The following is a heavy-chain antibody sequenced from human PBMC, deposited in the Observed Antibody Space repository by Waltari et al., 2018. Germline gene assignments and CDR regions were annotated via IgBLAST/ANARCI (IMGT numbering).Heavy chain of an antibody. V-gene: IGHV3-7*04. J-gene: IGHJ4*02. D-gene: IGHD6-6*01. Sequence: EVQLVESGGGLVQPGGSLRLSCAASGFTFSSYWLSWVRQAPGKGLEWVANIKQDGSEKYYVDSVKGRFTISRDNAKNALYLQMNSLRAEDTAVYYCARHSAARLLDYWGQGTLVTVSS. CDR2: IKQDGSEK. CDR1: GFTFSSYW. CDR3: ARHSAARLLDY.